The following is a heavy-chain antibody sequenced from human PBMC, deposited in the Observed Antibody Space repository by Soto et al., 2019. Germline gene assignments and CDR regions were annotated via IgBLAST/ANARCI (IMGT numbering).Heavy chain of an antibody. V-gene: IGHV1-18*01. D-gene: IGHD4-17*01. CDR1: GYTFTSYG. CDR3: ARDPTSHLDYGEYVVPFDY. Sequence: ASVKVSCKASGYTFTSYGISWVRQAPGQGLEWMGWISAYNGNTNYAQKLQGRVTMTTDTSTSTAYMELRSLRSDDTAVYYCARDPTSHLDYGEYVVPFDYWGQGTLVTVSS. CDR2: ISAYNGNT. J-gene: IGHJ4*02.